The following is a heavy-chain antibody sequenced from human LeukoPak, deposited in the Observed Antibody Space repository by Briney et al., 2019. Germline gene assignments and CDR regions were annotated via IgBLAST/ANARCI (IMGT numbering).Heavy chain of an antibody. Sequence: SETLSLTCTVSGGSISTNNYFWGWIRQPPGKGLEWIGGIYYTGSTYYNPSLKSRVIISVDTSKTQFSLKVSSVTAADTAVYYCARVDSYYYMDVWGKGTTVTVSS. CDR1: GGSISTNNYF. CDR3: ARVDSYYYMDV. CDR2: IYYTGST. D-gene: IGHD2-15*01. V-gene: IGHV4-39*07. J-gene: IGHJ6*03.